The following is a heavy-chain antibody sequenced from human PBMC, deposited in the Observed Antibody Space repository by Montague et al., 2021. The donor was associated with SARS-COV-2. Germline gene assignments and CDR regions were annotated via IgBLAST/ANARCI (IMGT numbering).Heavy chain of an antibody. CDR3: ARDRRFLEWPGLYYFYGMDA. J-gene: IGHJ6*02. Sequence: SETLSLTCTVSGGSISSYYWSWIRQPPGKGLVWIGYIYYSGSTNYNPSLKSRVTISVDTSKNQFSLKLSSVTAADTAVYYCARDRRFLEWPGLYYFYGMDAWGQGTTVTVSS. D-gene: IGHD3-3*01. CDR2: IYYSGST. CDR1: GGSISSYY. V-gene: IGHV4-59*01.